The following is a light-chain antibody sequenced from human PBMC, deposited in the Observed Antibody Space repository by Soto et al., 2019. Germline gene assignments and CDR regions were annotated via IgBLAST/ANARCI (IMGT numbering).Light chain of an antibody. V-gene: IGKV2-24*01. CDR1: QSLVYSDGNTY. CDR2: QIS. CDR3: MQFAHFPRT. J-gene: IGKJ1*01. Sequence: DVVLTPTPLSSPVTLGQPASISCRSSQSLVYSDGNTYLMLLQQRPGQPPRLLIYQISNRFSGVPDRFSGSGAGTDFTLKISRVEAEDVGVYYCMQFAHFPRTFGQGTKVEI.